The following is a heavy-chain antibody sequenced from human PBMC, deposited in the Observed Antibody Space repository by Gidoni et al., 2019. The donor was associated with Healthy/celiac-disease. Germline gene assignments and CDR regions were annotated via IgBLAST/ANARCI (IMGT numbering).Heavy chain of an antibody. V-gene: IGHV4-4*07. CDR3: ARVVAGTSWFDP. Sequence: QVQLQESGPGLVKRSETLSRTCTVSGGPISSYYWSWIRQPAGKGLEWIGRIYTRGRTNYNPSLKSRVTMSVDTSKNQFSLKLSPVTAADTAVYYCARVVAGTSWFDPWGQGTLVTVSS. J-gene: IGHJ5*02. D-gene: IGHD6-19*01. CDR2: IYTRGRT. CDR1: GGPISSYY.